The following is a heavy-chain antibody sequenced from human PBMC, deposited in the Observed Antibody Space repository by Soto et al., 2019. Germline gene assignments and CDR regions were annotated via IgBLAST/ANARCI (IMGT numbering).Heavy chain of an antibody. CDR2: ISGSGGST. D-gene: IGHD1-26*01. V-gene: IGHV3-23*01. Sequence: EVPLLESGGGLVQPGGSLRLSCAASGFTFSSYAMSWVRQAPGKGLEWVSAISGSGGSTYYADSVKGRFTISRDNSKTTLYLQMNSLRAGDTAVYYCAKGTHSIVGATLFDYWGQGTLVTVSS. CDR3: AKGTHSIVGATLFDY. J-gene: IGHJ4*02. CDR1: GFTFSSYA.